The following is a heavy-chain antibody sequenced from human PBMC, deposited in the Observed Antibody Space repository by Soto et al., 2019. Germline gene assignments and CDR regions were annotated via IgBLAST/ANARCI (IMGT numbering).Heavy chain of an antibody. CDR2: TYYRSTWSN. V-gene: IGHV6-1*01. CDR1: GDSVSSNSAA. D-gene: IGHD6-13*01. CDR3: ARQIAATGTAGTFYY. J-gene: IGHJ4*02. Sequence: QVQLQQSGPGLVKPSQTLSLTCAISGDSVSSNSAAWTWIRQSPSRGLEWLGRTYYRSTWSNDYALSVKSRITINPDTSNNQFSLHLNSVTPEDTAVYYCARQIAATGTAGTFYYWGQGTLVTVSS.